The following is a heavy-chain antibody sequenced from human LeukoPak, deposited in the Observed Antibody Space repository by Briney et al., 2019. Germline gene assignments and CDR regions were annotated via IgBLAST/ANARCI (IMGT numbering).Heavy chain of an antibody. Sequence: PSETLSLTCTVSGYSISSGYYWGWIRQPPGKGLEWIGSIYHSGSTNYNPSLKSRVTISVDTSKNQFSLKLSSVTAADTAVYYCARDYGDYLFDYWGQGTLVTVSS. CDR3: ARDYGDYLFDY. J-gene: IGHJ4*02. CDR2: IYHSGST. V-gene: IGHV4-38-2*02. D-gene: IGHD4-17*01. CDR1: GYSISSGYY.